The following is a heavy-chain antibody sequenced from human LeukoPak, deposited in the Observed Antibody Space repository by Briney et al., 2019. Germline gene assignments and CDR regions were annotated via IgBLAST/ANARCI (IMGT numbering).Heavy chain of an antibody. J-gene: IGHJ4*01. CDR1: GYTFSNYG. D-gene: IGHD1-1*01. V-gene: IGHV1-18*01. CDR3: ARDNDKVVDH. CDR2: ITAYNGNR. Sequence: PGASVKVSCTTSGYTFSNYGISWVRQAPGQGLEWMGWITAYNGNRLYAQRFQGRITLTTDTSTSTSYMELRSLEYDDTAIYYCARDNDKVVDHWGQGTLVTVSS.